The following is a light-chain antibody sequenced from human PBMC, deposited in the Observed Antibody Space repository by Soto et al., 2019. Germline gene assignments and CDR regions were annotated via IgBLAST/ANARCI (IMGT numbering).Light chain of an antibody. CDR2: EVS. Sequence: QSVLTHPASVSGSPGQSITISCAGTIRDVGAYNLVSWYQQYPGRAPQLILYEVSNRPSGISFLFSGFKSGNTASLTISGLQAEDEADYACSSLTSKITLIFGGGTNLTV. V-gene: IGLV2-14*01. CDR1: IRDVGAYNL. CDR3: SSLTSKITLI. J-gene: IGLJ2*01.